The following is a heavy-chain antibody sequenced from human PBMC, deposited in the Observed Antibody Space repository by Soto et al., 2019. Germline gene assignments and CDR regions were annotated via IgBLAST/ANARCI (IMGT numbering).Heavy chain of an antibody. CDR2: INHSGST. J-gene: IGHJ5*02. Sequence: SSETRSLTCAVDGGCFSGYYSSWIRQPPGKGLEWIGEINHSGSTNDNPSLKSRVTISVDTSKNQFSLKLSSVTAADTAVYYCARGAGTFDPWGQGTLVTVSS. D-gene: IGHD6-13*01. CDR1: GGCFSGYY. V-gene: IGHV4-34*01. CDR3: ARGAGTFDP.